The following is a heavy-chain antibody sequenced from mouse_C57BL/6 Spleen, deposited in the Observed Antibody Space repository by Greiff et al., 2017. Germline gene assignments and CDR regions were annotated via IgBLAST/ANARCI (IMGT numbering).Heavy chain of an antibody. CDR3: ARIYYYGSSYEYYAMDY. CDR2: LYPGDGDT. V-gene: IGHV1-82*01. Sequence: VQLKESGAELVKPGASVKISCKASGYAFSSSWMNWVKQRPGKGLEWIGRLYPGDGDTNYNGKFKGKATLTADKSSSTAYMQLSSLTSEDSAVYFCARIYYYGSSYEYYAMDYWGQGTSVTVSS. J-gene: IGHJ4*01. CDR1: GYAFSSSW. D-gene: IGHD1-1*01.